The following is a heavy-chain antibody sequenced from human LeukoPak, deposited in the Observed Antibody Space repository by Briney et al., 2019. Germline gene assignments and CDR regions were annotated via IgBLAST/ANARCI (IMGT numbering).Heavy chain of an antibody. CDR2: IYYSGST. Sequence: SETLSLTCTVSGGSISSYYWSWIRQPPGKGLEWIGYIYYSGSTNYNPSLKSRVTISVDTSKNQFSLKLSSVTAADTAVYYCARRGYCSGGSCLGTYYYYYMDVWGKGTTVTISS. D-gene: IGHD2-15*01. CDR1: GGSISSYY. V-gene: IGHV4-59*12. CDR3: ARRGYCSGGSCLGTYYYYYMDV. J-gene: IGHJ6*03.